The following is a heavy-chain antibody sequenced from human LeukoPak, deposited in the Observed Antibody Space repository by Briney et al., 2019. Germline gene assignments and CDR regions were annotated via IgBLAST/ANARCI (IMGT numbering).Heavy chain of an antibody. CDR1: GGSINSYY. J-gene: IGHJ5*02. Sequence: SETLSLTCSVSGGSINSYYWSWIRQPPGKGLEWIGNIYYTGSTNYNPSLQSRVTMSVDTSKKQFSLNVSSVTAADTAVYYCARARHYDFWSGYYTEWFDPWGQGTLVTVSS. V-gene: IGHV4-59*01. D-gene: IGHD3-3*01. CDR3: ARARHYDFWSGYYTEWFDP. CDR2: IYYTGST.